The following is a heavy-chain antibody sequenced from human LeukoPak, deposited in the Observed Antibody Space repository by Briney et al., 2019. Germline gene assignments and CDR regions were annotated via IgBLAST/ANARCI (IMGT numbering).Heavy chain of an antibody. J-gene: IGHJ4*02. CDR1: GFTFSSCS. CDR2: ISSSSSYI. V-gene: IGHV3-21*01. D-gene: IGHD3-16*01. CDR3: ARGPYDYVWGSYGYFDY. Sequence: GGSLRLSCAASGFTFSSCSMNWVRQAPGKGLEWVSSISSSSSYIYYADSVKGRFTISRDNAKNSLYLQMNSLRAEDTAVYYCARGPYDYVWGSYGYFDYWGQGTLVTVSS.